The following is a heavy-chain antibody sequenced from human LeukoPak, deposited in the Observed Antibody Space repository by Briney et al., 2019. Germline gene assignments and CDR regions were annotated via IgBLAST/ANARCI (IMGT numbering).Heavy chain of an antibody. D-gene: IGHD3-3*01. V-gene: IGHV3-21*06. J-gene: IGHJ4*02. CDR2: ISSSSSYI. CDR3: ARAGSYYDFWSGYPTNHPPDY. CDR1: GFTFSSYS. Sequence: GGSLRLSCVVSGFTFSSYSMNWVRQAPGRGLEWVSSISSSSSYIYYANSVKGRVTISRDNAKNTLYLQMNSLRAEDTAVYYCARAGSYYDFWSGYPTNHPPDYWGQGTLVTVSS.